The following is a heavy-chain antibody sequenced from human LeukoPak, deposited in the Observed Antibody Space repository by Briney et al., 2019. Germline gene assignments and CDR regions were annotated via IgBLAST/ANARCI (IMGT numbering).Heavy chain of an antibody. D-gene: IGHD6-19*01. CDR2: ISSSSSYI. CDR1: GFTFITYS. J-gene: IGHJ4*02. Sequence: PGGSLRLSCAASGFTFITYSMNWVRQAPGKGLEWVSSISSSSSYIYYADSVKGRFTISRDNAKNSLYLQMNSLRAEDTAVYYCAREEEYSSGWYPIPYFDYWGQGTLVTVSS. V-gene: IGHV3-21*01. CDR3: AREEEYSSGWYPIPYFDY.